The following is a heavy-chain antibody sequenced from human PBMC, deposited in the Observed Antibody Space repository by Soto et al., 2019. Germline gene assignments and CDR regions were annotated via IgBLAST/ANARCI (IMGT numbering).Heavy chain of an antibody. CDR3: ARGGIAGHLFDP. CDR2: IFHSGST. D-gene: IGHD2-15*01. Sequence: QVPLQESGPGLVQPSQTLSLTCTVSCDSISNGGFYYSWIRQHPGPGLAWVGYIFHSGSTPPNPSLSSRVTLSVDTSKNQLFLQLTSVTAADTAGDYCARGGIAGHLFDPWGQGTLVTVS. J-gene: IGHJ5*02. CDR1: CDSISNGGFY. V-gene: IGHV4-31*03.